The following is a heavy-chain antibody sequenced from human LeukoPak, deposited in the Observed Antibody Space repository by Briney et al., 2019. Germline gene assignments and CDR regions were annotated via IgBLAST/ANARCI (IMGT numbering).Heavy chain of an antibody. Sequence: PGGSLRLSCAASGFTFSSYAMSWVRQAPGKGLEWVATIWYDGSIQYYAESVRGRFTISRESSKNALYLQMNSLRAEDTAVFYCARNDPGNFGMDVWGQGTTVIVSS. D-gene: IGHD1-7*01. CDR2: IWYDGSIQ. CDR3: ARNDPGNFGMDV. CDR1: GFTFSSYA. J-gene: IGHJ6*02. V-gene: IGHV3-33*08.